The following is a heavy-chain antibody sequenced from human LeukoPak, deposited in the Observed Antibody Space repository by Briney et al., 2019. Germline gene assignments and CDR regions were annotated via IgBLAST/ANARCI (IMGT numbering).Heavy chain of an antibody. D-gene: IGHD3-10*01. CDR2: IRTSAGHI. CDR1: GFSFSSYG. V-gene: IGHV3-23*01. Sequence: GGSLRLSCAASGFSFSSYGMGWVRQAPGRGLEWVSTIRTSAGHIYYADSVKGRFTISRDNSKNTVYLQMNSLRAEDTAVYYCAKYYYGSGSSPLNFDYWGQGTLVTVSS. J-gene: IGHJ4*02. CDR3: AKYYYGSGSSPLNFDY.